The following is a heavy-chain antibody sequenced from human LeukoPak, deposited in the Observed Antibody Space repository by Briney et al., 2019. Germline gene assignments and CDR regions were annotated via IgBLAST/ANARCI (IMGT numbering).Heavy chain of an antibody. J-gene: IGHJ5*02. CDR2: IIPIFGTV. V-gene: IGHV1-69*06. D-gene: IGHD4-17*01. CDR1: GGTFSSYA. Sequence: KISCKASGGTFSSYAISWVRQAPGQGLEWMGGIIPIFGTVNYAQKFQGRVTITADKSTSTAYMELSSLRSEDTAVYYCARQDYGDYGRWFDPWGQGTLVTVSS. CDR3: ARQDYGDYGRWFDP.